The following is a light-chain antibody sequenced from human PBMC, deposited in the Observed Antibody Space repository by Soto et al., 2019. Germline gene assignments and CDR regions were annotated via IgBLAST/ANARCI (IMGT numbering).Light chain of an antibody. J-gene: IGKJ2*01. CDR2: GVS. V-gene: IGKV3-15*01. CDR3: QQFSDWPYT. CDR1: QSISIN. Sequence: EIVMTQSPATLSVSPGERVTLTCRASQSISINLAWYQQKPGQAPRLLIYGVSSRATGIPARFSGSGSGTDFTLTISSLQSEDFAVYYCQQFSDWPYTFGQGTKLEIK.